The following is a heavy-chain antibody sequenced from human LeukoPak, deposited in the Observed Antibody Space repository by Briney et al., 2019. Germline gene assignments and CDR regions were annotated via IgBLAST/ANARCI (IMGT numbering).Heavy chain of an antibody. CDR1: GFTFSSYA. J-gene: IGHJ4*02. V-gene: IGHV3-23*01. CDR2: ISGSGGST. D-gene: IGHD3-3*01. CDR3: AKSLRAYYDFWSGPIGY. Sequence: PGGSLRLSCAASGFTFSSYAMSWVRLAPGKGLEWVSAISGSGGSTYYADSVKGRFTISRDNSKNTLYLQMNSLRAEDTAVYYCAKSLRAYYDFWSGPIGYWGQGTLVTVSS.